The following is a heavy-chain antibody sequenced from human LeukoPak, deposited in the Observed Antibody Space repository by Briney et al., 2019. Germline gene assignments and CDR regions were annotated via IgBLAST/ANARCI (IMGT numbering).Heavy chain of an antibody. Sequence: SETLSLTCTVSGGSISSGSYYWSWIRQPAGKGLEWIGRIYTSGSTNYNPSLKSRVTIPVDTSKNQFSLKLSSVTAADTAVYYCARDWTYYYDSSGYYPDAFDIWGQGTMVTVSS. CDR2: IYTSGST. J-gene: IGHJ3*02. CDR3: ARDWTYYYDSSGYYPDAFDI. D-gene: IGHD3-22*01. CDR1: GGSISSGSYY. V-gene: IGHV4-61*02.